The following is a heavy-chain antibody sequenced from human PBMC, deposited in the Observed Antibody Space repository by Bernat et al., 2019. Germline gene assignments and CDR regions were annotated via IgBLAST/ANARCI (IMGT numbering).Heavy chain of an antibody. Sequence: QVQLVESGGGVVQPGRSLRLSCAASGFTFSSYGMHWVRQAPGKGLEWVAVISDDGSNKNNADSGRGQFTISRDNSKNRLYLQMNSLRAGDTAVYYCAKEYVDYGWFDYWGQGTLVTVSS. D-gene: IGHD4/OR15-4a*01. CDR2: ISDDGSNK. J-gene: IGHJ4*02. V-gene: IGHV3-30*18. CDR3: AKEYVDYGWFDY. CDR1: GFTFSSYG.